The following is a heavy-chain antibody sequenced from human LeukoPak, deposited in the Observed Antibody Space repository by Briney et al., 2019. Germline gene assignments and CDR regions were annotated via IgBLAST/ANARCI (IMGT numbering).Heavy chain of an antibody. D-gene: IGHD3-22*01. J-gene: IGHJ5*02. CDR2: ISYDGSNK. CDR1: GFTFSSYG. CDR3: AKDYYDSSGYRPDWFDP. V-gene: IGHV3-30*18. Sequence: GGSLRLFCAASGFTFSSYGMHWVRQAPGKGLEWVAVISYDGSNKYYADSVKGRFTISRDNSKNTLYLQMNSLRAEDTAVYYCAKDYYDSSGYRPDWFDPWGQGTLVTVSS.